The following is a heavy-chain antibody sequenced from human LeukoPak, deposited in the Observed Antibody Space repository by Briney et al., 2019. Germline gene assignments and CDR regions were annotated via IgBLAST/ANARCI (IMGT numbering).Heavy chain of an antibody. CDR1: GFTVSSNS. Sequence: GGYLRLSCTVSGFTVSSNSMSWVRQAPGKGLEWVSFIYSDNTHYSDSVKGRFTIPRDNSKNTLYLQMNSLRAEDTAVYYCARRAGAYSHPYDYWGQGTLVTVSS. D-gene: IGHD4/OR15-4a*01. J-gene: IGHJ4*02. CDR2: IYSDNT. CDR3: ARRAGAYSHPYDY. V-gene: IGHV3-53*01.